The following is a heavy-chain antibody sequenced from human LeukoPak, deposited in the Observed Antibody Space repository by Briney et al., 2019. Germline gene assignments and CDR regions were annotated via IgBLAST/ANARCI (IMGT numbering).Heavy chain of an antibody. CDR3: ATGIVGGDYFDY. J-gene: IGHJ4*02. CDR2: INPNSGST. D-gene: IGHD1-26*01. V-gene: IGHV1-2*02. CDR1: GYTFTGYY. Sequence: ASVKVYCKASGYTFTGYYMHWVRQAPGQGLEWMGWINPNSGSTNSAQKFQGRVTMTRDTSISTAYMELSRLRSDDTAVYYCATGIVGGDYFDYWGQGSLVTVSS.